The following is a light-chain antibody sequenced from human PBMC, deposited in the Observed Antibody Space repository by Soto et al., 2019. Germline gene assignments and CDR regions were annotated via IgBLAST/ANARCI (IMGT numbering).Light chain of an antibody. CDR3: QQAYSFPVT. CDR2: AAS. J-gene: IGKJ5*01. CDR1: QGLSSW. Sequence: DIQLTQSPSSISASVGDRFTIACRSSQGLSSWLAWYQQRPGKAPKLLIYAASNLQSGVPPRFSGSGSGTEFTLTIGSLQPEDFATYYCQQAYSFPVTFGQGTRLEIK. V-gene: IGKV1D-12*01.